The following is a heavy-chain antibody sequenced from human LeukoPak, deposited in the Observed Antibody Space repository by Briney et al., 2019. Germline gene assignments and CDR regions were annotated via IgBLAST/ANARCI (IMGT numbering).Heavy chain of an antibody. CDR2: ISNSGST. CDR3: ARRGRAAGKYGGYEYWYFDY. J-gene: IGHJ4*02. Sequence: SETLPLTCTVSGGSMSHYYWSWVRQTPGKGLEYIGYISNSGSTDHNPPLKSRVTISLDTSKNRLSLKLSSVTAADTAVYYCARRGRAAGKYGGYEYWYFDYWGQGTLVTVSS. CDR1: GGSMSHYY. V-gene: IGHV4-59*08. D-gene: IGHD5-12*01.